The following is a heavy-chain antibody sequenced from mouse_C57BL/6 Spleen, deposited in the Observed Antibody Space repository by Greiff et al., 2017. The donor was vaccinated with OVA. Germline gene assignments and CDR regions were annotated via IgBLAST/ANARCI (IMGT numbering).Heavy chain of an antibody. V-gene: IGHV1-4*01. J-gene: IGHJ2*01. CDR1: GYTFSSYT. Sequence: QVTLKESGAELARPGASVKMSCMASGYTFSSYTMHWVKQRPGQGLEWIGYINHSSGYTKYNQKFKDKATLTADKSSSTAYMQLSSLTSEDSAVYYCARGTTVVADYCDYWGQGTTLTVSS. D-gene: IGHD1-1*01. CDR2: INHSSGYT. CDR3: ARGTTVVADYCDY.